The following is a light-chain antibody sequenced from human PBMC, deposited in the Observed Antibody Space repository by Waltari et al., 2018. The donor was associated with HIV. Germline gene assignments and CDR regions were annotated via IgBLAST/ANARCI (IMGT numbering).Light chain of an antibody. CDR1: QSVSSSS. Sequence: EIVLTQSPGTLSLSPGERATLSCRASQSVSSSSLAWYQQKPGQAPRLLIYGASSRATGIPDRFRGSGAGTDFTLTISRLEPEDFVVYYCQQYGSSPQTFGQVTKLEIK. V-gene: IGKV3-20*01. CDR3: QQYGSSPQT. CDR2: GAS. J-gene: IGKJ2*01.